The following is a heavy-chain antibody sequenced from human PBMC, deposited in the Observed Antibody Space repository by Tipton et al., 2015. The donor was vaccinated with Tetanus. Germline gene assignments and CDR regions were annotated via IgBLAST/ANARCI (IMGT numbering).Heavy chain of an antibody. V-gene: IGHV4-30-2*01. D-gene: IGHD3-10*01. CDR3: ARGDYYGSGTYDV. Sequence: TLSLTCTVSGGLITTGGYSWGWIRQPPGGQGLEWLGYIYQTDSTYYNPSVRSRLTLSLQRSKNQVSLKLSSVTAADTAVYYCARGDYYGSGTYDVWGQGTTVTVPS. CDR1: GGLITTGGYS. J-gene: IGHJ6*02. CDR2: IYQTDST.